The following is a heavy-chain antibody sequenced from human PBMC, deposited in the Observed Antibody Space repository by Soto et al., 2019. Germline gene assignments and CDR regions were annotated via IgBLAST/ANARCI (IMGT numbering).Heavy chain of an antibody. V-gene: IGHV3-33*01. CDR1: GFTFISYG. Sequence: QVQLVESGGGVVQPGRSLRLSCAASGFTFISYGMHWVRQAPGKGLEWVAVIWYDGSNKYYADSVKGRFTISRDNSKNTLYLQMNSLRAEDTAVYYCARDGDYGDPRTHGLDYWGQGTLVTVSS. CDR2: IWYDGSNK. J-gene: IGHJ4*02. D-gene: IGHD4-17*01. CDR3: ARDGDYGDPRTHGLDY.